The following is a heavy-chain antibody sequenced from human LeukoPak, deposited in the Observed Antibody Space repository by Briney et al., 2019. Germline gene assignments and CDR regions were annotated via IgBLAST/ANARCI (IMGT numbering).Heavy chain of an antibody. CDR3: AKSLGPNYDGSGYLDY. J-gene: IGHJ4*02. D-gene: IGHD3-22*01. CDR2: ISWNSGSI. CDR1: GFTFDDYA. V-gene: IGHV3-9*03. Sequence: GGSLRLSCAASGFTFDDYAMHWVRQAPGKGLEWVSGISWNSGSIGYADSVKGRFTISRDNAKNSLYLQMNSLRAEDMALYYCAKSLGPNYDGSGYLDYWGQGTLVTVSS.